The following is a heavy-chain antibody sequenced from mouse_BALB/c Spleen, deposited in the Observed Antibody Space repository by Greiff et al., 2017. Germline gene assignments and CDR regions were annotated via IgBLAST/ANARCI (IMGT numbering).Heavy chain of an antibody. Sequence: VQLQQSGAELVRSGASVKLSCTASGFNIKDYYMHWVKQRPEQGLEWIGWIDPENGDTEYAPKFQGKATMTADTSSNTAYLQLSSLTSEDTAVYYCNAASSTTLDYWGQGTTLTVSS. CDR3: NAASSTTLDY. CDR1: GFNIKDYY. V-gene: IGHV14-4*02. D-gene: IGHD1-1*01. J-gene: IGHJ2*01. CDR2: IDPENGDT.